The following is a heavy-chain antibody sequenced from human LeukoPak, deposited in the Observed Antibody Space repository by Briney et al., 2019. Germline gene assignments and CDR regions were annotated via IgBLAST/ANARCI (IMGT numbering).Heavy chain of an antibody. V-gene: IGHV4-59*01. CDR3: ARQKHGELDYYFDY. Sequence: SETLSLTCTVSGGSISSYYWGWIRQPPVKGLEWIGYIYYSGSTNYNPSLKSRVTISVDTSKNQFSLKLSSVTAADTAVYYCARQKHGELDYYFDYWGQGTLVTVSS. CDR1: GGSISSYY. D-gene: IGHD3-9*01. J-gene: IGHJ4*02. CDR2: IYYSGST.